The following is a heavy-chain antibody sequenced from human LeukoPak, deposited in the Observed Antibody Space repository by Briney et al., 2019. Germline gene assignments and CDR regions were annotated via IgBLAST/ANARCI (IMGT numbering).Heavy chain of an antibody. CDR3: ARVKPDYYYYYGMDV. Sequence: ASVKVSCKASGYTFTSYYMHWVRQAPGQGREWMGVINPSGGSTSYAQKFQGRVTMTRDTSTSTVYMELSSLRSEDTAVYYCARVKPDYYYYYGMDVWGQGTTVTVSS. CDR1: GYTFTSYY. V-gene: IGHV1-46*01. J-gene: IGHJ6*02. CDR2: INPSGGST. D-gene: IGHD1-14*01.